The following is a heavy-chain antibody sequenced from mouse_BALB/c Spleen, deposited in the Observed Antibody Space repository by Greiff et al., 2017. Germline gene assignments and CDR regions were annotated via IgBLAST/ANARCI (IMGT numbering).Heavy chain of an antibody. CDR2: IYPGSGST. J-gene: IGHJ3*01. D-gene: IGHD2-3*01. CDR1: GYTFTSYW. Sequence: LQQPGSELVRPGASVKLSCKASGYTFTSYWMHWVKQRHGQGLEWIGNIYPGSGSTNYDEKFKSKGTLTVDTSSSTAYMHLSSLTSEDSAVYYCTRGGYDGSPAYWGQGTLVTVSA. V-gene: IGHV1S22*01. CDR3: TRGGYDGSPAY.